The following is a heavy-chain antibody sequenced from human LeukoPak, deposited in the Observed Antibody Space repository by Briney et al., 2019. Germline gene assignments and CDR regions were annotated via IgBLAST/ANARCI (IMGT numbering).Heavy chain of an antibody. J-gene: IGHJ4*02. V-gene: IGHV4-39*07. Sequence: PSETLSLTCTVSGGSISSSSYYWGWIRQPPGKGLEWIGSIYYSGSTYYNPSLKSRVTISVDTSKNQFSLKLSSVTAADTAVYYCAGRNYYDSSGYYSDWGQGTLVTVSS. D-gene: IGHD3-22*01. CDR2: IYYSGST. CDR1: GGSISSSSYY. CDR3: AGRNYYDSSGYYSD.